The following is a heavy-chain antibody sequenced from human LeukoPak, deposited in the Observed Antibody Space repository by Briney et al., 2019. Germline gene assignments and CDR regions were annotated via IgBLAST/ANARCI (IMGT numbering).Heavy chain of an antibody. CDR3: ARARISQLLHWFDP. CDR2: INSDGSST. CDR1: GFTFSSYW. J-gene: IGHJ5*02. Sequence: PGGSLRLSCAASGFTFSSYWMHWVRQARGKGLVWVSRINSDGSSTSYADSVKGRFTISRDNAKNTLYLQMNSLRAEDTAVYYCARARISQLLHWFDPWGQGTLVTVSS. D-gene: IGHD2-2*01. V-gene: IGHV3-74*01.